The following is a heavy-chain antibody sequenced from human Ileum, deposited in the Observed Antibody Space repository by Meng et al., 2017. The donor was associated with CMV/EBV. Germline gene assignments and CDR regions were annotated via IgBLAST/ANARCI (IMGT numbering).Heavy chain of an antibody. CDR2: ISWNSGSI. D-gene: IGHD6-19*01. Sequence: GGSLRLSCAASGFTFDDYAMHWVRQAPGKGLEWVSGISWNSGSIGYADSVKGRFTISRDNSKNTLYLQMNSLRAEDTAVYYCARGSGSSGWYYFDYWGQGTLVTVSS. J-gene: IGHJ4*02. CDR1: GFTFDDYA. CDR3: ARGSGSSGWYYFDY. V-gene: IGHV3-9*01.